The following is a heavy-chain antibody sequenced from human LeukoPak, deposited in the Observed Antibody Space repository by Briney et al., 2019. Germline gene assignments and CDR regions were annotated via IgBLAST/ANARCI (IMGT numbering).Heavy chain of an antibody. V-gene: IGHV1-18*01. CDR2: ISTNTGSV. CDR1: GYTFSSHG. CDR3: ARHCSSTSCPPINYYYYYYMDV. D-gene: IGHD2-2*01. J-gene: IGHJ6*03. Sequence: ASVKVSCKTSGYTFSSHGISWVRQGPGQVLEWVGWISTNTGSVYYAQKFQGRVTMTTDASTSTGYMELRGLRSDDAAVYYCARHCSSTSCPPINYYYYYYMDVWGKGTTVTVSS.